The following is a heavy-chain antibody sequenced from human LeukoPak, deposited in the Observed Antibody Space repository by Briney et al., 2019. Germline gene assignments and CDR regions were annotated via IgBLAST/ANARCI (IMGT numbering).Heavy chain of an antibody. CDR1: GFTFSSYA. CDR3: VKADSGYDFLFDY. J-gene: IGHJ4*02. V-gene: IGHV3-23*01. CDR2: ISGSGGST. Sequence: GGSLRLSCAASGFTFSSYAMNWVRQARGKGLEWVSGISGSGGSTYYADSVKGRFTISRDNYKNTLYLQMNRLRAEDTAVYYCVKADSGYDFLFDYWGQGTLVTVSS. D-gene: IGHD5-12*01.